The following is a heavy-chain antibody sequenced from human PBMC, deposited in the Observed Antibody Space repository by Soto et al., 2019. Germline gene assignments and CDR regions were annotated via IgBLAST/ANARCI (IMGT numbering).Heavy chain of an antibody. V-gene: IGHV3-21*01. Sequence: GGSLRLSCAASGFTFSSYIMNWVRQAPGKGLEWVSSISSSSSYIYYADSVKGRFTISRDNAKNSLYLQMNSLRAEDTAVYYCARASTTTLLHYYYYGMDVWGQGTTVTVSS. J-gene: IGHJ6*02. D-gene: IGHD5-12*01. CDR1: GFTFSSYI. CDR3: ARASTTTLLHYYYYGMDV. CDR2: ISSSSSYI.